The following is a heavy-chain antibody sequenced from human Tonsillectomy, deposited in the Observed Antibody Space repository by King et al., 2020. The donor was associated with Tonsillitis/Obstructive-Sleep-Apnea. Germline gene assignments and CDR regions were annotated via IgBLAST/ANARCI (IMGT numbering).Heavy chain of an antibody. Sequence: VQLVESGGGLIQPGGSLRLSCAASGFTVSSNYMSWVRQAPGKGLEWVSLIYSGGSTFYTDSVKGRFTISRDNSKNTLYLQMNSLRAEDTAVYYCAGNNWKYDYGMDVWGQGTTVTVSS. V-gene: IGHV3-53*01. J-gene: IGHJ6*02. D-gene: IGHD1-20*01. CDR2: IYSGGST. CDR3: AGNNWKYDYGMDV. CDR1: GFTVSSNY.